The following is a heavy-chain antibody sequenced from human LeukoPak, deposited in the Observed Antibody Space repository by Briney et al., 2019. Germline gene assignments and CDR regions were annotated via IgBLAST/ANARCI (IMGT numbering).Heavy chain of an antibody. CDR2: IFHSGST. Sequence: SETLSLTCTVSGGSIISSSYYWGWIRQPPGKGLEWIGNIFHSGSTYYSPSLKSRVAISIDTSKNQFSLKLSSVSAADTAVYYCARSSGYLFDPWGQGTLVTVSS. J-gene: IGHJ5*02. V-gene: IGHV4-39*01. CDR3: ARSSGYLFDP. D-gene: IGHD3-22*01. CDR1: GGSIISSSYY.